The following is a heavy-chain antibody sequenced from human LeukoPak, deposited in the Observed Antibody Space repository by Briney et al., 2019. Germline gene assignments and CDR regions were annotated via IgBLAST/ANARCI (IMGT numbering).Heavy chain of an antibody. CDR3: ARDHSVGDIAWWFDP. D-gene: IGHD3-10*01. CDR2: INPTGTST. J-gene: IGHJ5*02. V-gene: IGHV1-46*01. CDR1: GYTFTNNC. Sequence: ASVKVSCKTSGYTFTNNCMHWVRQAPGQGLEWVGVINPTGTSTLYAQNFQGRVTLTRDMSTTTDYMELRSLTSEDTAVYYCARDHSVGDIAWWFDPWGQGTLVSVSS.